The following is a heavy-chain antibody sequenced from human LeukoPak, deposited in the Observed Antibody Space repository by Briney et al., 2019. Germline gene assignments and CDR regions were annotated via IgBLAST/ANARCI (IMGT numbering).Heavy chain of an antibody. CDR3: AREVVVVPANRNNYGMDV. V-gene: IGHV1-18*01. J-gene: IGHJ6*02. D-gene: IGHD2-2*01. CDR1: GYTFTSYG. Sequence: GASVKVSCKASGYTFTSYGISWVRQAPGQGLEWMGWISAYNGNTNYAQKLQGRVTMTTDTSTSTAYMELRSLRSDDTAVYYCAREVVVVPANRNNYGMDVWGQGITVTVSS. CDR2: ISAYNGNT.